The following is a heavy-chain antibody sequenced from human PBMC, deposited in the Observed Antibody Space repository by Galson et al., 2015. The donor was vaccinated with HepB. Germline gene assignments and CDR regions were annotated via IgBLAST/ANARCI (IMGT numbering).Heavy chain of an antibody. CDR1: GYTFTGYY. D-gene: IGHD6-6*01. V-gene: IGHV1-2*06. CDR2: INPNSGGT. Sequence: SVKVSCKASGYTFTGYYMHWVRQAPGQGLEWMGRINPNSGGTNYAQKFQGRVTMTRDTSISTAYMELSRLRSDDTAVYYCARSQGRRPLYYYYMDVWGKGTTVTVSS. J-gene: IGHJ6*03. CDR3: ARSQGRRPLYYYYMDV.